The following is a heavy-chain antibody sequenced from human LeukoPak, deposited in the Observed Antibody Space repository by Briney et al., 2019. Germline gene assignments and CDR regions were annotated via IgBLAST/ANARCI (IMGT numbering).Heavy chain of an antibody. J-gene: IGHJ4*02. Sequence: GGSLRLSCAASGFTVSSNYMNWVRQAPGKGLEWVSYISTNSRTTYYADSVRGRFTISRDNAKNSLYLQMNSLRAEDTAVYYCASQWELHPAFWGQGTLVTVSS. CDR2: ISTNSRTT. D-gene: IGHD1-26*01. CDR1: GFTVSSNY. V-gene: IGHV3-48*01. CDR3: ASQWELHPAF.